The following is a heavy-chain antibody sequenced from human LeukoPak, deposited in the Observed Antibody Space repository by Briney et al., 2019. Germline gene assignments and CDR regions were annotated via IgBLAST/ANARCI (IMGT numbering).Heavy chain of an antibody. Sequence: SETLSLTCTVSGGSISSSSYYWGWIRQPPGKGLEWIGSIYYSGSTYYNPSLKSRFTISVDTSKNQFSLKLSSVTAADTAVYYCARGDSDGWYLYFQHWGQGTLVTVSS. CDR2: IYYSGST. CDR3: ARGDSDGWYLYFQH. J-gene: IGHJ1*01. CDR1: GGSISSSSYY. V-gene: IGHV4-39*07. D-gene: IGHD6-19*01.